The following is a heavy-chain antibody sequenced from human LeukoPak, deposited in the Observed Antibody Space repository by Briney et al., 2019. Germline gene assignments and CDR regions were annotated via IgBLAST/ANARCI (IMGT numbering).Heavy chain of an antibody. Sequence: PGGSLRLSCEASGFILSDYYMSWIRQAPGKGLEWVSHITSGGSMTYYRESVKGRFTISRDNAEKSLYLQMNGLRVEDTAVYYCARYYCTSNSCHPMYYFDSWGQGTLVTVSS. CDR1: GFILSDYY. CDR3: ARYYCTSNSCHPMYYFDS. V-gene: IGHV3-11*04. D-gene: IGHD2-2*01. J-gene: IGHJ4*02. CDR2: ITSGGSMT.